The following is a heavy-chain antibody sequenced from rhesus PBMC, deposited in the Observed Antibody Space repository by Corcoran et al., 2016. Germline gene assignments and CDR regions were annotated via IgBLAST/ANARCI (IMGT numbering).Heavy chain of an antibody. V-gene: IGHV3-178*01. CDR3: ARSGTWNFDY. Sequence: EVQLVESGGGLAKPGGSLRLSCAASGFSFRDYYMDWVRQVPGKEVGWMSRISKDGGSTWNADSMKARFNISRENAKKKVYFQMNSLRPEDTAVYYCARSGTWNFDYWGQGVLVTVSS. CDR1: GFSFRDYY. D-gene: IGHD6-25*01. J-gene: IGHJ4*01. CDR2: ISKDGGST.